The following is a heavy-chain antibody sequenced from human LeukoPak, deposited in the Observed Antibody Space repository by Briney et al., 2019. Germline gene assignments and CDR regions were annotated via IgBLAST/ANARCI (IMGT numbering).Heavy chain of an antibody. CDR1: GGSISTYY. J-gene: IGHJ4*02. D-gene: IGHD3-9*01. Sequence: QASETLSLTCTVSGGSISTYYWSWVRQAPGKGLEWVSVLYSDGSTYHADSVKGRFTISRDNSKNTLYLQMNSLRAEDTAVYYCAKSRILTGYLYYFDYWGQGTLVTVSS. CDR2: LYSDGST. V-gene: IGHV3-66*02. CDR3: AKSRILTGYLYYFDY.